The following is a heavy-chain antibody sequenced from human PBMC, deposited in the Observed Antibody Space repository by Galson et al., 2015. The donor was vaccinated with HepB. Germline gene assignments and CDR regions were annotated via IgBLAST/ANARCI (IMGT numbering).Heavy chain of an antibody. Sequence: SLRLSCAASGFTFSSYGMHWVRQAPGKGLEWVAVIWYDGSNKYYADSVKGRFTISRDNSKNTLYLQMNSLRAEDTAVYYCARDSTGTTAFDYWGQGTLVTVSS. V-gene: IGHV3-33*01. CDR1: GFTFSSYG. CDR2: IWYDGSNK. CDR3: ARDSTGTTAFDY. D-gene: IGHD1-7*01. J-gene: IGHJ4*02.